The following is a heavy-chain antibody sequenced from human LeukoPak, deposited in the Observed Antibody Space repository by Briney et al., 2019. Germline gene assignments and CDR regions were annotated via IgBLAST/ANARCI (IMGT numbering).Heavy chain of an antibody. D-gene: IGHD3-10*01. V-gene: IGHV3-7*03. CDR3: AKDRITMVRGGPPGAFDI. J-gene: IGHJ3*02. Sequence: GGSLRLSCAASGFTFSSYWMNWARQAPGKGLEWVASINHNGNVNYYVDSVKGRFTISRDNAKNSLYLQMNSLRAEDTAVYYCAKDRITMVRGGPPGAFDIWGQGTMVTVSS. CDR2: INHNGNVN. CDR1: GFTFSSYW.